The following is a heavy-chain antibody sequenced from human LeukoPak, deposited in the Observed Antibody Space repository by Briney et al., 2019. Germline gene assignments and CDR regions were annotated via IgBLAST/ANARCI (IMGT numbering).Heavy chain of an antibody. D-gene: IGHD3-10*01. CDR1: GGSISSSSYY. V-gene: IGHV4-39*01. CDR3: ARFGGSGSYSYYYYYYYMDV. Sequence: PSETLSLTCTVSGGSISSSSYYWGWIRQAPGKGLEWIGSIYYSGSTYYNPSLKSRVTISVDTSKNQFSLKLSSVTAADTAVYYCARFGGSGSYSYYYYYYYMDVWGKGTTVTVSS. CDR2: IYYSGST. J-gene: IGHJ6*03.